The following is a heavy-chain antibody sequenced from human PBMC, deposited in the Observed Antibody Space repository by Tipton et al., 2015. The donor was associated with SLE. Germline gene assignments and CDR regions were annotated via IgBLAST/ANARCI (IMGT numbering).Heavy chain of an antibody. CDR2: IYHSGST. Sequence: TLSLTCTVSGYSISSGYYWGWIRQPPGKGLEWIGSIYHSGSTYYNPSLKSRVIISVDTSKNQFSLKLTSVTAADTAVYYCARAGTMIARGYFDCWGQGTLVTVSS. CDR3: ARAGTMIARGYFDC. V-gene: IGHV4-38-2*02. J-gene: IGHJ4*02. D-gene: IGHD3-22*01. CDR1: GYSISSGYY.